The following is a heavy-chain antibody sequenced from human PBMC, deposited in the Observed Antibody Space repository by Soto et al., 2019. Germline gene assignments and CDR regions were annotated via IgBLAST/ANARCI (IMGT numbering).Heavy chain of an antibody. CDR2: IYYSGST. D-gene: IGHD1-1*01. V-gene: IGHV4-30-4*01. CDR3: LGTGISRGAADY. J-gene: IGHJ4*02. Sequence: QVQLQESGPGLVKPSQTLSLTCTVSGGSISSGDYYWSWIRQPPGKGLEWIGYIYYSGSTYYNPSLKSRVTLSVDTSKNQVSLKLSSVTAADTAVYYCLGTGISRGAADYWGQGTLVTVSS. CDR1: GGSISSGDYY.